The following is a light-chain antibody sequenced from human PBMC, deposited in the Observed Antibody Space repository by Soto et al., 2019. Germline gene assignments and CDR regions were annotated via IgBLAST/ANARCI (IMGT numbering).Light chain of an antibody. J-gene: IGLJ1*01. V-gene: IGLV4-69*01. CDR1: SGHSNYA. CDR2: LNSDGSH. Sequence: QPVLTQSPSASASLGASVKLTCTLSSGHSNYAIAWHQQQPEKGPRFLMRLNSDGSHTKGDGIPDRFSGSSSGAERYLTISSLQSEDEADYYCQTWGTGPVFGTGTKLTVL. CDR3: QTWGTGPV.